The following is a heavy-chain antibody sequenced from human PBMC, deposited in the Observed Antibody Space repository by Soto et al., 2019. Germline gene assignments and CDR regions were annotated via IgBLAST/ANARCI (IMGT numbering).Heavy chain of an antibody. J-gene: IGHJ4*02. CDR1: GFTVSSNY. CDR3: ARGSGYIRNY. V-gene: IGHV3-66*01. CDR2: INTGGGT. Sequence: EVQLVESGGGLVQPGGSLRLSCAASGFTVSSNYMSWVRQAPGKGLEWVSIINTGGGTYYADSVRDRFTISRDNSKNTLYLQMNSLRAEDTAVYYCARGSGYIRNYWGQGTLVTVSS. D-gene: IGHD1-1*01.